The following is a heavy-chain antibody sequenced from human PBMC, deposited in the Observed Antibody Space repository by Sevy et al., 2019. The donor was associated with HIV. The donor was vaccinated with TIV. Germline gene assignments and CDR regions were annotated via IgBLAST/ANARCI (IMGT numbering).Heavy chain of an antibody. CDR3: AHGRVTIFGVVINGFDY. D-gene: IGHD3-3*01. J-gene: IGHJ4*02. CDR1: GFSLSTSGVG. V-gene: IGHV2-5*01. Sequence: SGPTLVKPTQTLTLTCTFSGFSLSTSGVGVGWIRQPPGKALEWLALIYWNDDKRYSPSLKSRLTITKDTSKSQVVLTMTNMDPVDTATYYCAHGRVTIFGVVINGFDYWGQGTLVTVSS. CDR2: IYWNDDK.